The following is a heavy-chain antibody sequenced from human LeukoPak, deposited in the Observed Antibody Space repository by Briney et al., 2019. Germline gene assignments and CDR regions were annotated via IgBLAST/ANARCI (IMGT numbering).Heavy chain of an antibody. D-gene: IGHD6-19*01. V-gene: IGHV3-64D*06. CDR1: GFTFSSYA. Sequence: GGSLRLSCSASGFTFSSYAMHWVRQAPGKGLEYVSAISSNGGSTYYADSVKGRFTISRDNSKNTLYLQMSSLRAEDTAVCYCAKDLTAVAVTSDYWGQGTLVTVSS. J-gene: IGHJ4*02. CDR3: AKDLTAVAVTSDY. CDR2: ISSNGGST.